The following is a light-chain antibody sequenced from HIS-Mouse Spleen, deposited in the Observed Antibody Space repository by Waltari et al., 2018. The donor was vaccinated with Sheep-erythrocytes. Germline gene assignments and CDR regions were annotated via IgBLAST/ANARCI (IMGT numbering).Light chain of an antibody. CDR3: SSYTSSSTWV. Sequence: QSALTQPASVSGSPGQSITISCTGTSSHVGGYNYVSWYQQHPGKAPKLMIYDVSNRPSGVSNRFSGSKSGNTASLTISGLQAEDEADYYCSSYTSSSTWVFGGGSQADRP. CDR2: DVS. V-gene: IGLV2-14*03. J-gene: IGLJ3*02. CDR1: SSHVGGYNY.